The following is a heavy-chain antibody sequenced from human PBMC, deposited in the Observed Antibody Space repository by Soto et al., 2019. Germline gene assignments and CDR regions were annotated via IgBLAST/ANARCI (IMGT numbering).Heavy chain of an antibody. V-gene: IGHV3-48*02. J-gene: IGHJ4*02. CDR2: ISSSSSTI. CDR3: ARAKPSITGTTNY. Sequence: EVQLVESGGGLVQPGGSLRPSGAASGFTFSTYGMNWVRQAPGKGLEWVSYISSSSSTIYYADSVKGRFTISRDNAKNSLYLQMNSLRDEDTAVYYCARAKPSITGTTNYWGQGTLVTVSS. CDR1: GFTFSTYG. D-gene: IGHD1-20*01.